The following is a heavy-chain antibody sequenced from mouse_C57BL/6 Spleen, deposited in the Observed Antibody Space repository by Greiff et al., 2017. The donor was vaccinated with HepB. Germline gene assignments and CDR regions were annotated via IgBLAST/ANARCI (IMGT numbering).Heavy chain of an antibody. CDR2: IDPSDSET. Sequence: VQLKQPGAELVRPGSSVKLSCKASGYTFTSYWMHWVKQRPIQGLEWIGNIDPSDSETHYNQKFKDKATLTVDKSSSTAYMQLSSLISEDSAVYYCARGMAGYYGPYYYAMDYWGQGTSVTVSS. CDR3: ARGMAGYYGPYYYAMDY. J-gene: IGHJ4*01. V-gene: IGHV1-52*01. D-gene: IGHD1-1*01. CDR1: GYTFTSYW.